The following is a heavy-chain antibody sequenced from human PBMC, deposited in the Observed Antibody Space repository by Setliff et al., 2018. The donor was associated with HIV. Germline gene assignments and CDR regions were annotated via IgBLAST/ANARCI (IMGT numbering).Heavy chain of an antibody. J-gene: IGHJ4*02. CDR1: GYSFTDYY. D-gene: IGHD3-3*01. CDR2: INPKSDGT. Sequence: GASVKVSCKASGYSFTDYYIHWVRQAPGQGLEWMGWINPKSDGTNYAQKFQGRVTMTRDTSTSTVYMELRSLRSEDSAVYYCVRDRETVSISGVAVPYFDYWGQGTQVTVSS. V-gene: IGHV1-2*02. CDR3: VRDRETVSISGVAVPYFDY.